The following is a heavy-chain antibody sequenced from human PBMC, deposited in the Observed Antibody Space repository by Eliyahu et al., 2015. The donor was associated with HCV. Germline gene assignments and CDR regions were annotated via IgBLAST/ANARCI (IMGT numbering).Heavy chain of an antibody. Sequence: QVQLVESGGGVVQPGRSLRLSCAASGFTFSSYGMHWVRQAPGKGLEWVAVFWVYGSNKYYADSVKGRFTISRDNSKNTLYLQMNSLRAEDTAVYYCARDGGFWSVYPYGMDVWGQGTTVTVSS. J-gene: IGHJ6*02. CDR3: ARDGGFWSVYPYGMDV. D-gene: IGHD3-3*01. V-gene: IGHV3-33*01. CDR2: FWVYGSNK. CDR1: GFTFSSYG.